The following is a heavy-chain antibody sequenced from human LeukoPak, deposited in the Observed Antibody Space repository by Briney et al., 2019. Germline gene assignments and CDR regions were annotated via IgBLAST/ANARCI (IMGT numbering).Heavy chain of an antibody. J-gene: IGHJ1*01. D-gene: IGHD3-22*01. CDR2: ISSSGNTI. CDR1: EFTFTSYE. CDR3: VLSDSSGVEYFQH. V-gene: IGHV3-48*03. Sequence: GGSLRLSCAASEFTFTSYELNWVRQAPGKGLEWVSYISSSGNTISYADSVKGRFTISRDNAKNSVYLQMNTLRAEDTAVYYCVLSDSSGVEYFQHWGQGTLVTVSS.